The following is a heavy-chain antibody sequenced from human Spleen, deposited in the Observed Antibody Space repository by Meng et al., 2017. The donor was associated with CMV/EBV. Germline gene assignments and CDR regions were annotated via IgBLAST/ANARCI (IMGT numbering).Heavy chain of an antibody. CDR2: ISYDGTNK. Sequence: LSLTCAASGFTFSSYAMHWVRQAPGKGLEWVAVISYDGTNKYYADSVKGRFTISRDNSKNTLYLQMNSLRAEDTAVYYCARDEKWLRLGWGCYFWGQGTLVTVSS. J-gene: IGHJ4*02. CDR1: GFTFSSYA. D-gene: IGHD5-12*01. V-gene: IGHV3-30*04. CDR3: ARDEKWLRLGWGCYF.